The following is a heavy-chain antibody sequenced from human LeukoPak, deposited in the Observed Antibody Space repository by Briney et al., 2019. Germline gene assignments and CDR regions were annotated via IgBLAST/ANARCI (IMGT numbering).Heavy chain of an antibody. CDR1: GYTFTSYD. D-gene: IGHD3-22*01. CDR3: ARGGMIVVVSDFDY. J-gene: IGHJ4*02. CDR2: INPNSGGT. V-gene: IGHV1-2*06. Sequence: ASVKVSCKASGYTFTSYDMPWVRQAPGQGLEWMGRINPNSGGTNYAQKFQGRVTMTTGTSTSTAYMEMSRLRSADTAVYYCARGGMIVVVSDFDYWGQGTLVTVSS.